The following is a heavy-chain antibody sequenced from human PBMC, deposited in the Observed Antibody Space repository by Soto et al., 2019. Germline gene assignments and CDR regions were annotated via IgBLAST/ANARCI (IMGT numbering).Heavy chain of an antibody. CDR2: ISPNSGGT. Sequence: ASVKVSCKASGYTFTGYYMHWVRQAPGQGLEWMGWISPNSGGTDYAQNFQGRVTMTRDTSISTAYMDLSRLRSDDTAVYYCAREVGVGATSDFDFWGQGTLVTV. D-gene: IGHD1-26*01. V-gene: IGHV1-2*02. CDR1: GYTFTGYY. J-gene: IGHJ4*02. CDR3: AREVGVGATSDFDF.